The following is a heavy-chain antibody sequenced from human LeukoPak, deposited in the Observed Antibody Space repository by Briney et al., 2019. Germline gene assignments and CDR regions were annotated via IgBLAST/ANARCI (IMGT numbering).Heavy chain of an antibody. CDR1: GFTFSSYS. V-gene: IGHV3-48*01. CDR2: ISSSSSTI. D-gene: IGHD3-9*01. Sequence: GGSLRLSCAASGFTFSSYSMNWVRQAPGKGLEWVSYISSSSSTIYYADSVKGRFTISRDNSKNTLYLQMNSLRGEDTAVYYCARGRSGILTGRNWFDPWGQGTLVTVTS. J-gene: IGHJ5*02. CDR3: ARGRSGILTGRNWFDP.